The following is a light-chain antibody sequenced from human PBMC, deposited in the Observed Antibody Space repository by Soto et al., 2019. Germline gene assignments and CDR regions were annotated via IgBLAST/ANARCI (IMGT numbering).Light chain of an antibody. CDR3: QQYGSSPPIT. V-gene: IGKV3-20*01. J-gene: IGKJ2*01. CDR1: QSVSSSY. Sequence: EIVLTQSPGTLSLSPGERATLSCRASQSVSSSYLAWYQQKPGQAPRLLIYGASSRATGIPARFSGSGSGTDFTLTISRLEPEDFAVYYCQQYGSSPPITFGQGTKLKIK. CDR2: GAS.